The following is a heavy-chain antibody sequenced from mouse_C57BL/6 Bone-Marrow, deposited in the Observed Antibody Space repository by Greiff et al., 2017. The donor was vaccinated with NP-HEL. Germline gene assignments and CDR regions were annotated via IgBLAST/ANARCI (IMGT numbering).Heavy chain of an antibody. J-gene: IGHJ2*01. D-gene: IGHD1-1*01. CDR2: IHPNSGST. V-gene: IGHV1-64*01. CDR1: GYTFTSYW. CDR3: ARLYYYGSRGDYFDY. Sequence: QVQLQQSGAELVKPGASVKLSCKASGYTFTSYWMHWVKQRPGQGLEWIGMIHPNSGSTNYNEKFKSKATLTVDKSSSTAYMQLSSLTSEDSAVYYCARLYYYGSRGDYFDYWGQGTTLTVSS.